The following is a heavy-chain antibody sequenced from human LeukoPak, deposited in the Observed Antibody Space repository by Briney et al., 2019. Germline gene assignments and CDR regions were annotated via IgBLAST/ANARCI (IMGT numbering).Heavy chain of an antibody. CDR3: AKFWGGLDY. J-gene: IGHJ4*02. CDR1: GFTFSSYG. V-gene: IGHV3-23*01. Sequence: GGSLRLSCAASGFTFSSYGMHWVRQAPGKGLEWVSAISNSGDSTYYADSVTGRFTISRDNSKFTLYLQMNSLRAEDTAVYYCAKFWGGLDYWGQGTLVTVSS. CDR2: ISNSGDST. D-gene: IGHD3-16*01.